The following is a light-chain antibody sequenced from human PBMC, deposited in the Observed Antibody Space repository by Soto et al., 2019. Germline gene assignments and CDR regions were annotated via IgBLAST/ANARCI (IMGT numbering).Light chain of an antibody. J-gene: IGLJ2*01. Sequence: QSVLTQRASVSGSPGQSIAISCIGTSSDVGAYNYVSWYQQHPGKAPKLVIYDVNNRPSGVSNRFSGSKSGNTASLTISGLQAEDEADYYCGSYTTSGSVVFGGGTKVTVL. CDR3: GSYTTSGSVV. CDR2: DVN. V-gene: IGLV2-14*03. CDR1: SSDVGAYNY.